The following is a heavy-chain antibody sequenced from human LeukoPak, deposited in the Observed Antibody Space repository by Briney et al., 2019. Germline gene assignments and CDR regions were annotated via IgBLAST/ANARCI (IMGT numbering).Heavy chain of an antibody. V-gene: IGHV3-48*02. J-gene: IGHJ4*02. CDR1: GFTFITYG. CDR3: AREGGSGSYSAY. D-gene: IGHD3-10*01. Sequence: GGSLRLSCAASGFTFITYGMNWVRQAPGKGLEWISYIRSSGSAKYYADSVKGRFTISRDDAKNSLYLQMNSLRDEDTAVYYCAREGGSGSYSAYWGQGTRVTVSS. CDR2: IRSSGSAK.